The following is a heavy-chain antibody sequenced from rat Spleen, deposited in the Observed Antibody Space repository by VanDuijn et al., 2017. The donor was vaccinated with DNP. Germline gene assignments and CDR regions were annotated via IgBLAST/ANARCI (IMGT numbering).Heavy chain of an antibody. CDR2: ISYDGSGT. J-gene: IGHJ2*01. V-gene: IGHV5-7*01. Sequence: EVQLVESGGGLVQPGRSLRLSCAASGFTFSDYNMAWVRQAPKKGLEWVATISYDGSGTYYRDSVKGRFTISRDNAKSTLYLQMDSLRSEDTATYYCARQRWYYSGEGMDYWGQGVMITVSS. D-gene: IGHD1-1*01. CDR3: ARQRWYYSGEGMDY. CDR1: GFTFSDYN.